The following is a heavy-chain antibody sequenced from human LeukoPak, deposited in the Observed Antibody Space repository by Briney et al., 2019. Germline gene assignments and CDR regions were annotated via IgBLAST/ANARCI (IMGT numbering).Heavy chain of an antibody. V-gene: IGHV4-59*04. D-gene: IGHD6-13*01. CDR2: IYYSGST. Sequence: ASETLSLTCTVSGGSISSYYWSWIRQPPGKGLEWIGYIYYSGSTYYNPSLESRVTLFVDTSKNQFSLKLSSVTAADTAVYYCAASYSTSWPEIDYWGQGTLVTVSS. CDR1: GGSISSYY. J-gene: IGHJ4*02. CDR3: AASYSTSWPEIDY.